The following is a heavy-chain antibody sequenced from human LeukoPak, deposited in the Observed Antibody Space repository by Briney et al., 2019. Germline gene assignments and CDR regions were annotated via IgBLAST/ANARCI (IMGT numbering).Heavy chain of an antibody. V-gene: IGHV4-34*01. D-gene: IGHD3-10*01. J-gene: IGHJ4*02. CDR2: INHSGST. Sequence: SETLSLTCAVYGGSFSGYYWSWIRQPPGKGLEWIGEINHSGSTNYNPSPKSRVTISVDTSKNQFSLKLSSVTAADTAVYYCARVGYYYGSGSYYRDYFDYWGQGTLVTVSS. CDR1: GGSFSGYY. CDR3: ARVGYYYGSGSYYRDYFDY.